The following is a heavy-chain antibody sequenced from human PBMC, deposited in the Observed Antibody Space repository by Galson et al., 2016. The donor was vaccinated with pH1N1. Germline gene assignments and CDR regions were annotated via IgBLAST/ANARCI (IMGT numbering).Heavy chain of an antibody. V-gene: IGHV3-7*01. CDR2: INQDGSVK. D-gene: IGHD2-21*02. Sequence: SLRLSCAASGFTFSTYWMTWVRQAPGKGLEWVANINQDGSVKYYVDSVKGRFTISRDNARNTLFLQMNSLRAEDTGVYYCARPRATALAYGFDPWGQGTLVTVSS. CDR3: ARPRATALAYGFDP. CDR1: GFTFSTYW. J-gene: IGHJ5*02.